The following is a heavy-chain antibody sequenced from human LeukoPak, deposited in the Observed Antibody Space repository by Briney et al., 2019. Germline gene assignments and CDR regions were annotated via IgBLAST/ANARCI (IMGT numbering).Heavy chain of an antibody. CDR1: GYIFTKYV. V-gene: IGHV1-3*01. Sequence: ASVKVSCKASGYIFTKYVVHWVRQAPGQRPEWMGWIKAGNGDTKYSQNFQDRLTITRDTSASTVHMELSSLTSEDTALYYCARDDCGDTCYPGGYWGQGTLVTVPS. J-gene: IGHJ4*02. CDR2: IKAGNGDT. D-gene: IGHD2-21*01. CDR3: ARDDCGDTCYPGGY.